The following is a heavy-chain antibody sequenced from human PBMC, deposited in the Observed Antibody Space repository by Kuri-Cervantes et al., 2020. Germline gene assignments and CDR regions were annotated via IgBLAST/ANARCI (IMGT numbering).Heavy chain of an antibody. Sequence: GSLRLSCTVPGGSVSSRSWYWCWIRQPPGKGLEWIGYIYYSGSTNYNPSLKSRVTISVDTSKNQFSLKLSSVTAADTAVYYCARGIAAHRVSYYYYYMYVWGKGTTVTVSS. D-gene: IGHD6-13*01. CDR1: GGSVSSRSWY. J-gene: IGHJ6*03. CDR3: ARGIAAHRVSYYYYYMYV. V-gene: IGHV4-61*01. CDR2: IYYSGST.